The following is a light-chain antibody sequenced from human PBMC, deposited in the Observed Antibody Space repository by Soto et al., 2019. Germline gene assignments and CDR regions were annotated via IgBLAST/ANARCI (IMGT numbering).Light chain of an antibody. V-gene: IGKV1-17*01. J-gene: IGKJ4*01. CDR1: QGIRND. CDR3: PQHNSDPLS. Sequence: EIQMTQSPSSLSESVKDRVTITCRASQGIRNDLGWYQQKPGKAPKRLIYAASSLQRGVPSRFSGSGSETEFSLSYCSLQPEEFATYYCPQHNSDPLSFGGGTKVEIK. CDR2: AAS.